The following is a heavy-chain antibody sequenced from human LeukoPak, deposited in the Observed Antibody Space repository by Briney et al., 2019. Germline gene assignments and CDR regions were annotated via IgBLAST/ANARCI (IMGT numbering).Heavy chain of an antibody. J-gene: IGHJ4*02. V-gene: IGHV4-59*01. D-gene: IGHD6-19*01. CDR2: IYGSGYT. Sequence: SETLSLTCTVSGGPISGWYWSWIRQPLGKGLEWIGYIYGSGYTNYNPSLKSRVTMSIDTSKNHFSLKLSSVTAADTATYYCARETSLAGFASGLGFNYWGQGILVTVSS. CDR1: GGPISGWY. CDR3: ARETSLAGFASGLGFNY.